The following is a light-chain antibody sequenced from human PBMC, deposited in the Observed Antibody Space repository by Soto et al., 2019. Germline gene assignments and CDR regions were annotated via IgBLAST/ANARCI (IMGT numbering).Light chain of an antibody. CDR3: VLYMGSGVWV. Sequence: QTVVTQEPSFSVSPGGTVTLTCALSSGSVSSNNYPSWYQQTPGQAPRTLIYSTNTRSSGVPDRFSGSILGNKAALTITGAQADDESDYSCVLYMGSGVWVFGGGTKVTVL. V-gene: IGLV8-61*01. CDR2: STN. J-gene: IGLJ3*02. CDR1: SGSVSSNNY.